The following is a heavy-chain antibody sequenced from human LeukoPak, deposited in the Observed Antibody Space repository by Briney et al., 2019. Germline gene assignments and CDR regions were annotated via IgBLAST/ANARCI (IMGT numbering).Heavy chain of an antibody. CDR3: ARERGYSAYGYVIDSPSDY. V-gene: IGHV3-48*03. D-gene: IGHD5-12*01. CDR1: GFTFSSYE. Sequence: GGSLRLSCAASGFTFSSYEMNWVRQAPGKGLEWLSYISSSGDTLFYADSVKGRFTISRDNAKKSLYLQMNSLRAEDTAVYYCARERGYSAYGYVIDSPSDYWGQGTLVTVSS. J-gene: IGHJ4*02. CDR2: ISSSGDTL.